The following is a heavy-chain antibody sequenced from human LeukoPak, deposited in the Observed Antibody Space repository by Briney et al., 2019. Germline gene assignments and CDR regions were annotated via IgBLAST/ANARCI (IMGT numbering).Heavy chain of an antibody. CDR1: GGSISSSSYY. CDR2: IYYSGST. CDR3: ARVRGYSYGSTFDY. V-gene: IGHV4-39*01. Sequence: SETLSLTCTVSGGSISSSSYYWGWIRQPPGKGLEWIGSIYYSGSTYYNPSLKSRVTISVDTSKNQFSLKLSSVTAADTAVYYCARVRGYSYGSTFDYWGQGTLVTVSS. J-gene: IGHJ4*02. D-gene: IGHD5-18*01.